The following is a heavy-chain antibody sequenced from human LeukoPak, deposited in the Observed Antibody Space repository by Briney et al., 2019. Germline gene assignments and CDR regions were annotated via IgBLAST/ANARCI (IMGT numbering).Heavy chain of an antibody. D-gene: IGHD2-2*01. Sequence: ASVKVSCKASGYTFTSYGISWVRQAPGQGLEWTGWISAYNGNTNYAQKLQGRVTMTTDTSTSTAYMELRSLRSDDTAVYYCARGTDIVVVPAAVDYWGQGTLVTVSS. CDR2: ISAYNGNT. V-gene: IGHV1-18*01. J-gene: IGHJ4*02. CDR3: ARGTDIVVVPAAVDY. CDR1: GYTFTSYG.